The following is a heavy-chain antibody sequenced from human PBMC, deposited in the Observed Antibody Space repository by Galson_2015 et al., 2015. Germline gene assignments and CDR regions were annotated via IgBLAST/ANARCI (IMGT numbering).Heavy chain of an antibody. V-gene: IGHV3-33*01. CDR2: IWYDGSKK. D-gene: IGHD2-2*01. Sequence: SLRLSCAASGFTFSSYGMHWVRQAPGKGLEWVAVIWYDGSKKYYADSVKGRFTISRDNSKNTLYLQLNSLRAEDTAVYYCARDFFVGVPAAKVYYDGMDVWGQGTTVTVSS. J-gene: IGHJ6*02. CDR3: ARDFFVGVPAAKVYYDGMDV. CDR1: GFTFSSYG.